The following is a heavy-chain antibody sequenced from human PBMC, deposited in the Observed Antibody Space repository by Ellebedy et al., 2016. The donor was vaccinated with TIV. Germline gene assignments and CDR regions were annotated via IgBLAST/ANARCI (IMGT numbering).Heavy chain of an antibody. D-gene: IGHD3-3*01. J-gene: IGHJ3*02. CDR1: GFTFDDYA. V-gene: IGHV3-49*03. CDR2: TRSKVHGETT. Sequence: GGSLRLSCTASGFTFDDYAVSWFRQAPGKGLEWVGVTRSKVHGETTQYAASVKGRFTISRDDSKGIAYLQMDSLQTEDTAIYYCSSRSWGGYTHFTFDIWGQGTMVTVSS. CDR3: SSRSWGGYTHFTFDI.